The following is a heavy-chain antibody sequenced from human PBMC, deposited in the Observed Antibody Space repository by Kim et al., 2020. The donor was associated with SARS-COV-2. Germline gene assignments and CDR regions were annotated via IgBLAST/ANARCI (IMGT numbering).Heavy chain of an antibody. V-gene: IGHV3-30-3*01. Sequence: GGSLRLSCAASGFTFSSYAMHWVRQAPGKGLEWVAVISYDGSNKYYADSVKGRFTISRDNSKNTLYLQMNSLRAEDTAVYYCARAGRGSYSYGMDVWGQGPTVTV. D-gene: IGHD1-26*01. CDR1: GFTFSSYA. CDR2: ISYDGSNK. J-gene: IGHJ6*02. CDR3: ARAGRGSYSYGMDV.